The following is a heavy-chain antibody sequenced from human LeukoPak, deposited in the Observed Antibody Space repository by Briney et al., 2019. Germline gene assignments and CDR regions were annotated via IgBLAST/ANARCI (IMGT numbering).Heavy chain of an antibody. CDR3: TRRRGNQQPIDY. CDR1: GFTFSSYA. V-gene: IGHV3-23*01. D-gene: IGHD2-2*01. Sequence: PGGSLRLSCAASGFTFSSYAMSWVRQAPGKGLEWVSAISGGGIGIYYADSLKGRFTISRDDSKNTLYLQMNNLRAEDTAVYYCTRRRGNQQPIDYWGQGTLVTVSS. CDR2: ISGGGIGI. J-gene: IGHJ4*02.